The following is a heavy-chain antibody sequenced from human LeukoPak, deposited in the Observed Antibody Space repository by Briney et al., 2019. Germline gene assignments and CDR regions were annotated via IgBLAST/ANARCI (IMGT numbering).Heavy chain of an antibody. CDR1: GGTFSIYA. CDR2: IISIFGTA. J-gene: IGHJ4*02. Sequence: ASVKVSCKASGGTFSIYAISWVRQAPGQGLEWMGGIISIFGTANYAQKFQGRVTITADKSTSTAYMELSSLRSEDTAVYYCARVGGYEKYYFDYWGQGTLVTVSS. V-gene: IGHV1-69*06. CDR3: ARVGGYEKYYFDY. D-gene: IGHD5-12*01.